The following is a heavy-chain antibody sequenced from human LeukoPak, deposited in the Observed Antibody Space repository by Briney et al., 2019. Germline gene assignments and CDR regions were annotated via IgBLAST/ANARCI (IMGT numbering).Heavy chain of an antibody. Sequence: GGSLRLSCAASGFTFSSYSMNWVRQAPGKGLEWVSSISSSSSYIYYADSVKGRFTISRDNAKNSLYLQMNSLRAEDTAVYYCARGYQGYCSSTSCPNFDYWGQGTLVTVSS. CDR2: ISSSSSYI. CDR3: ARGYQGYCSSTSCPNFDY. CDR1: GFTFSSYS. V-gene: IGHV3-21*01. J-gene: IGHJ4*02. D-gene: IGHD2-2*01.